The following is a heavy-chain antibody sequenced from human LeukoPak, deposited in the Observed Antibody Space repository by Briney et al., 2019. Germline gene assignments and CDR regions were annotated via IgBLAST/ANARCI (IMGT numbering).Heavy chain of an antibody. J-gene: IGHJ4*02. D-gene: IGHD3-16*02. CDR3: ARDTFRLGELSPIDH. CDR1: GYSFTSYG. Sequence: ASVKVSCKASGYSFTSYGISWVRQAPGQGLEWMGWISAYNENTNYAQKLQGRVTTTTDTSTTTAYMELRSLRSDDTAVYYCARDTFRLGELSPIDHWGQGTLVTVSS. V-gene: IGHV1-18*01. CDR2: ISAYNENT.